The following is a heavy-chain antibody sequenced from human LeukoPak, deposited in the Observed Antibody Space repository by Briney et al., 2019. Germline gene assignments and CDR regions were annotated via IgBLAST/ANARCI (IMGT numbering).Heavy chain of an antibody. V-gene: IGHV3-48*03. CDR3: ARIGTHVGQTDY. D-gene: IGHD1-26*01. J-gene: IGHJ4*02. Sequence: GGSLRLSCAASGFIFSNHEMYWVRRAPGKGLEWLSYISSSGHMIYYADSVKGRFTVSRDNAKNSLYLQMNPLRDEDTALYYCARIGTHVGQTDYWGQGTLVIVSS. CDR2: ISSSGHMI. CDR1: GFIFSNHE.